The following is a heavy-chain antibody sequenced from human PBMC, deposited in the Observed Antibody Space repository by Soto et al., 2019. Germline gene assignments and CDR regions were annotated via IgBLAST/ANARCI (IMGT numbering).Heavy chain of an antibody. CDR2: ISESGDNT. CDR3: TSPRGYGVPFDT. V-gene: IGHV3-23*01. J-gene: IGHJ5*02. CDR1: GFTFSSYA. Sequence: GGSLRLSCAASGFTFSSYAMTWARQAPGKGLEWVSGISESGDNTYYADSVKGRFSISRADSKNTLYLQMNSLRVEATAVYYCTSPRGYGVPFDTWGQGTLVTVSS. D-gene: IGHD5-12*01.